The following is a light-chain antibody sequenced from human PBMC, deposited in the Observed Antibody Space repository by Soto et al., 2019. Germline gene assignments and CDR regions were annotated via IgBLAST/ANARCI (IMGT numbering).Light chain of an antibody. CDR1: QSISSY. Sequence: DIQMTQSPSSLSASVGDRVTITCRASQSISSYLNWYQQKPGKAPKLLIYAASRLQSGVPSRFSVSASGTDFSLTISSLQPEDFATYYCQQSYRTLYPFGRGTKLEIK. CDR3: QQSYRTLYP. J-gene: IGKJ2*01. CDR2: AAS. V-gene: IGKV1-39*01.